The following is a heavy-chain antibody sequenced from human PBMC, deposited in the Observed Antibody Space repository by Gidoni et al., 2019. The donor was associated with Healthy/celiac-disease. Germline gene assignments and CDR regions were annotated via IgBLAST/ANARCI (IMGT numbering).Heavy chain of an antibody. D-gene: IGHD4-17*01. J-gene: IGHJ4*02. V-gene: IGHV3-21*01. Sequence: EVQLVESGGGLVKPGGSLRLSCAASGFTFSSDSMNWVRQAPGKGLEWVSSISSSSSYIYYADSVKGRFTISRDNAKNSLYLQMNSLRAEDTAVYYCARHLRTVTTGDYWGQGTLVTVSS. CDR2: ISSSSSYI. CDR3: ARHLRTVTTGDY. CDR1: GFTFSSDS.